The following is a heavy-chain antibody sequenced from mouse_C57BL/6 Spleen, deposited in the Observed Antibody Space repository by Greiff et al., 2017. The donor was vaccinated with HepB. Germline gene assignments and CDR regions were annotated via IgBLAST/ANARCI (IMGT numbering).Heavy chain of an antibody. J-gene: IGHJ3*01. CDR3: ARTPPYYGNYEGFAY. Sequence: EVQLQQSGPELVKPGASVKISCKASGYTFTDYYMNWVKQSHGKSLEWIGDINPNNGGTSYNQKFKGKATLTVDKSSSTAYMELRSLTSEDSAVYYCARTPPYYGNYEGFAYWGQGTLVTVSA. CDR1: GYTFTDYY. V-gene: IGHV1-26*01. CDR2: INPNNGGT. D-gene: IGHD2-10*01.